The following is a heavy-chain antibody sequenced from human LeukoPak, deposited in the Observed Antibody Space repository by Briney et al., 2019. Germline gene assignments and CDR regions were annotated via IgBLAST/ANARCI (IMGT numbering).Heavy chain of an antibody. Sequence: GASVKVSCKASGYTFTSYGISWVRQPPGQGLEWMGWISAYNGNTNYAQKLQGRVTMTTDTSTSTAYMELRSLRSDDTAVYYCASELLGYCSGGSCYSGLRDYWGQGTLVTVSS. CDR1: GYTFTSYG. CDR3: ASELLGYCSGGSCYSGLRDY. D-gene: IGHD2-15*01. CDR2: ISAYNGNT. V-gene: IGHV1-18*01. J-gene: IGHJ4*02.